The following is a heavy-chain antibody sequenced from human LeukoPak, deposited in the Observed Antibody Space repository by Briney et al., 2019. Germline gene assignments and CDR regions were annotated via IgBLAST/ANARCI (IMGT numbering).Heavy chain of an antibody. CDR3: AKSGYHGSSGYN. J-gene: IGHJ4*02. V-gene: IGHV3-30*18. D-gene: IGHD3-22*01. CDR1: GFTFSSYG. Sequence: HPGGSLRLSCAASGFTFSSYGMHWVRQAPGKGLEWVAVISYDGSNKYYADSVKGRFTMSRDNSKNTLYLQMNSLRAEDTAVYYCAKSGYHGSSGYNWGQGTLVTVSS. CDR2: ISYDGSNK.